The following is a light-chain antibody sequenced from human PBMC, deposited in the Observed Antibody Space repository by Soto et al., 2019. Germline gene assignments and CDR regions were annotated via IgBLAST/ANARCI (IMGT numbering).Light chain of an antibody. CDR3: QQYNSYPLT. V-gene: IGKV1-5*03. Sequence: DIQMTQSPSTLSASVGDRVTITCRASQSIISRLAWYQQKPGKAPKLLIYKASSLESGVPSRFSGSGSGTEFTLSISSLQPDDFATYYCQQYNSYPLTFGGGTKVEIK. CDR2: KAS. J-gene: IGKJ4*01. CDR1: QSIISR.